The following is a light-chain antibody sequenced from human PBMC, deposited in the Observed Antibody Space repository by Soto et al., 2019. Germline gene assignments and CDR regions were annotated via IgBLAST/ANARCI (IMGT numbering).Light chain of an antibody. CDR3: SSFTSSNTYV. CDR2: DVN. V-gene: IGLV2-18*02. Sequence: QSVLTQPPSVSGSPGQSVAISCTGTSSDIGDYNRVSWYQQPPGTAPKLMIYDVNNRPSGVPDRFSGSKSGNTASLTISGLQADDEADYYCSSFTSSNTYVFGTGTKVTVL. J-gene: IGLJ1*01. CDR1: SSDIGDYNR.